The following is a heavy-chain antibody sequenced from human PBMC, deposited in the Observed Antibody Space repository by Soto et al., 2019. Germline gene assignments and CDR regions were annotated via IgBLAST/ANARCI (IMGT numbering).Heavy chain of an antibody. CDR2: ISYDGSNK. Sequence: GGSMRLSCAASWFNFCGYAMHWVRQDPGKGLEWVAVISYDGSNKYYADSVKGRFTISRDNSKNTLYLQMNSLRAEDTAVYYCARDLSMISDGMDVWGQGPTVTVSS. V-gene: IGHV3-30-3*01. CDR1: WFNFCGYA. CDR3: ARDLSMISDGMDV. J-gene: IGHJ6*02. D-gene: IGHD3-16*01.